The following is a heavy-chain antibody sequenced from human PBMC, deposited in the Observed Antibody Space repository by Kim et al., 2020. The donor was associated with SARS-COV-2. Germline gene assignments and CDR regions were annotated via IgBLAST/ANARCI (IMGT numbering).Heavy chain of an antibody. CDR2: IKQDGSEK. CDR1: GFTFSNYW. J-gene: IGHJ2*01. CDR3: ARLTGPDWYFDF. V-gene: IGHV3-7*01. Sequence: GGSLRLSCAASGFTFSNYWMSWVRQAPGKGLEWVANIKQDGSEKYSVDSVKGRFTISRDNAKNSVYLQMDSLRGEDTAVYYCARLTGPDWYFDFWGRGTLATAS. D-gene: IGHD7-27*01.